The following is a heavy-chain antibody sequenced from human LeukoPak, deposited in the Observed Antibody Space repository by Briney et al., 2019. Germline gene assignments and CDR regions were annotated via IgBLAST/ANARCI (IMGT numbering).Heavy chain of an antibody. V-gene: IGHV4-39*07. J-gene: IGHJ4*02. CDR2: IYYSGST. CDR3: ARARDVWGSYRLFDY. D-gene: IGHD3-16*02. CDR1: GGSISSYY. Sequence: SETLSLTCTVSGGSISSYYWGWIRQPPGKGLEWIGSIYYSGSTYYNPSLKSRVTISVDTSKNQFSLKLSSVTAADTAVYYCARARDVWGSYRLFDYWGQGTLVTVSS.